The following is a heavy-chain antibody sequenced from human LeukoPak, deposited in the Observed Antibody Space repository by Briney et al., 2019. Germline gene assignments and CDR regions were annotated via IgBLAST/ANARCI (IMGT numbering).Heavy chain of an antibody. CDR1: GGSISSSSYY. D-gene: IGHD4-11*01. CDR3: ASHLQYYYYYMDV. Sequence: PSETLSLTCTVSGGSISSSSYYWGWIRQPPGKGLEWIGSIYYSGSTYYNPSLKSRVTISVDTSKNQFSLKLSSVTAADTAVYYCASHLQYYYYYMDVWGKGTTVTVSS. J-gene: IGHJ6*03. V-gene: IGHV4-39*01. CDR2: IYYSGST.